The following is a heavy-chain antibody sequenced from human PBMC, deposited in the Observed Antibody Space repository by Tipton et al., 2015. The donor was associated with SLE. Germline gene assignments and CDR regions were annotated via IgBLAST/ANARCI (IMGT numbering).Heavy chain of an antibody. V-gene: IGHV3-33*06. Sequence: RSLRLSCAASGFSYRNFGMHWVRQAPGKGLEWVAVIWYDESDKYYAESVKGRFTISRDNSKNTVYLQMNSLRADDTAVYFCAKDRCGGECFFFDYWGQGTLVAVSS. J-gene: IGHJ4*02. D-gene: IGHD2-21*01. CDR3: AKDRCGGECFFFDY. CDR2: IWYDESDK. CDR1: GFSYRNFG.